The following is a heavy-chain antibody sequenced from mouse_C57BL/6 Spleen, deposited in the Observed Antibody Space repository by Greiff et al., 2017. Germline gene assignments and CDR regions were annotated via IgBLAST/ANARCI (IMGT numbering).Heavy chain of an antibody. V-gene: IGHV1-76*01. CDR2: IYPGSGNT. CDR1: GYTFTDYY. J-gene: IGHJ2*01. Sequence: QVQLKQSGAELVRPGASVKLSCKASGYTFTDYYINWVKQRPGQGLEWIARIYPGSGNTYYNEKFKGKATLTAEKSSSTAYMQLSSLTSQDSAVXFCARSDYYYAKDYFDYWGQGTTLTVSA. D-gene: IGHD1-1*01. CDR3: ARSDYYYAKDYFDY.